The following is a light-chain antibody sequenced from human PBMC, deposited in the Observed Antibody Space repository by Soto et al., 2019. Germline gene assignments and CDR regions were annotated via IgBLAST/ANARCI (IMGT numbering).Light chain of an antibody. V-gene: IGLV2-8*01. CDR1: SSDVGGYNY. CDR3: SSYAASNNLV. Sequence: QSALTQPPSASGSPGQSVTISCTGTSSDVGGYNYVSWYQHHPGKAPKLMIYEVTKRPSGVPDRFSASKSGSTASLTVSGLQAEDEADYYCSSYAASNNLVFGGGTKLTVL. CDR2: EVT. J-gene: IGLJ3*02.